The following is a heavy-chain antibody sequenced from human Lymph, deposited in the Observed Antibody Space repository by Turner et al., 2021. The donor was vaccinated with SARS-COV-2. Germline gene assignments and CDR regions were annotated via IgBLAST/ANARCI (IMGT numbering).Heavy chain of an antibody. CDR1: GYSFTSYW. D-gene: IGHD3-16*01. CDR2: INPDDSDT. J-gene: IGHJ4*02. V-gene: IGHV5-51*01. Sequence: VQLVQSGAEVKKRGGSLQGSCQGSGYSFTSYWIGWVRQMPGTGVEWMGIINPDDSDTIYSPFSQCQVTISTDKYIRTAYLQWSSLNASDTAMYYCAKRGEATRLWAAPDYWGQGTLVTVSS. CDR3: AKRGEATRLWAAPDY.